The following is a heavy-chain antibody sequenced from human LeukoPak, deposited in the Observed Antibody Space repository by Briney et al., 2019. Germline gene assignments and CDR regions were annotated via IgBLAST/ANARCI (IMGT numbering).Heavy chain of an antibody. J-gene: IGHJ4*02. D-gene: IGHD3/OR15-3a*01. CDR1: RLTFSNYL. CDR3: AKDRWTAFSAIEY. Sequence: GGSLRLSCEASRLTFSNYLMHWVRHTPGKGLEWVAFIQSDGTNKYYADSVRGRFTISRDNSKNTLYLQMSSLRAEDTAVFYCAKDRWTAFSAIEYWGQGTLVTVSS. V-gene: IGHV3-30*02. CDR2: IQSDGTNK.